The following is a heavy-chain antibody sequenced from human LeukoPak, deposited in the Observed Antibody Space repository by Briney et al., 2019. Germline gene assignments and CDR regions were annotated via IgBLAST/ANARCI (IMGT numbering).Heavy chain of an antibody. J-gene: IGHJ4*02. V-gene: IGHV4-4*09. CDR2: TSIGGGA. D-gene: IGHD1-1*01. Sequence: SETLSLTCTVSGYSISSVYWSWVRQPPGKGLEVIGYTSIGGGATYNPSLKSRVRISLDTSKNQLSLKMTSVSAADTAVYYCARTARLFDDWGQGILVTVSS. CDR1: GYSISSVY. CDR3: ARTARLFDD.